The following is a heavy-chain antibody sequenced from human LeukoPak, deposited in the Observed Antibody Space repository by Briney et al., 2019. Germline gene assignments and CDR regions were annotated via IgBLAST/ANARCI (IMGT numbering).Heavy chain of an antibody. CDR2: ISSSSSTI. CDR1: GFTFSSYW. D-gene: IGHD2-2*01. CDR3: ARAGLSSTSCYYY. J-gene: IGHJ4*02. V-gene: IGHV3-48*01. Sequence: GGSLRLSCAASGFTFSSYWISWVRQAPGKGLEWVSYISSSSSTIYYADSVKGRFTISRDNAKNSLYLQMNSLRAEDTAVYYCARAGLSSTSCYYYWGQGTLVTVSS.